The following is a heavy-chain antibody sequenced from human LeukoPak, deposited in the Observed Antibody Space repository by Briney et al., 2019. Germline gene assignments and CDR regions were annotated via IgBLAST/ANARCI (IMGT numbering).Heavy chain of an antibody. V-gene: IGHV3-21*03. J-gene: IGHJ4*02. CDR1: GFTFSSYS. CDR2: MSSNSSYI. Sequence: GGSLRLSCAASGFTFSSYSMNWVRQAPGKGLEWVSSMSSNSSYIYHADSVKGQFTISRDNAKNSLYLQMNSLKTEDTAVYYCTTENGITMVRGVIITPRYFDYWGQGTLVTVSS. CDR3: TTENGITMVRGVIITPRYFDY. D-gene: IGHD3-10*01.